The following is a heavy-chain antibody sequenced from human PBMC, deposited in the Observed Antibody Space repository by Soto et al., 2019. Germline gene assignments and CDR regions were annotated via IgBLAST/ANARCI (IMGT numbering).Heavy chain of an antibody. V-gene: IGHV2-5*01. D-gene: IGHD2-15*01. CDR2: IYWNDDK. CDR3: AHSLPMTPWDWFDP. CDR1: GFSLSTSGVG. Sequence: QITLKESGPTLVKPTQTLTLTCTFSGFSLSTSGVGVGWIRQPPGKALEWLALIYWNDDKRYSPSLKSRLTITKDTSKSQVVLTMTNMDPVDTATYYCAHSLPMTPWDWFDPWGQGTLVTVSS. J-gene: IGHJ5*02.